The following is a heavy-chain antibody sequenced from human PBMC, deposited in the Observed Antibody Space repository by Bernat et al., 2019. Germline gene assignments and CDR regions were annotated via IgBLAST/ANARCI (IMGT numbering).Heavy chain of an antibody. D-gene: IGHD2-2*01. CDR2: IYYSGST. CDR1: GSSISSYY. CDR3: ARGGIVVVRGFDY. J-gene: IGHJ4*02. V-gene: IGHV4-59*01. Sequence: QVQLQESGPGLVKPSETLSLTCTVSGSSISSYYWSWIRQPPGKGLEWIGYIYYSGSTNYNPSLKSRVTISVDTSKNQFSLKLSSVTAADTAVYYCARGGIVVVRGFDYWGQGTLVTVSS.